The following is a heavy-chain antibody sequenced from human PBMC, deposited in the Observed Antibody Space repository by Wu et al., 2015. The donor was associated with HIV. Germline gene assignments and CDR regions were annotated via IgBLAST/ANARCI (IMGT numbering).Heavy chain of an antibody. D-gene: IGHD2-2*01. CDR3: ARDPFSLQIVPADAFDI. J-gene: IGHJ3*02. CDR1: GYTFTSYG. Sequence: QVQLVQSGAEVKKPGASVKVSCKASGYTFTSYGISWVRQAPGQGLEWMGWISAYNGNTNYAQKLQGRVTMTTDTSTSTAYMELRSLRSDDTAVYYCARDPFSLQIVPADAFDIWGQGTMVTVSS. V-gene: IGHV1-18*01. CDR2: ISAYNGNT.